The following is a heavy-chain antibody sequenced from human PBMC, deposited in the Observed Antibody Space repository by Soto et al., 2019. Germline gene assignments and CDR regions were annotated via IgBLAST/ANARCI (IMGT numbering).Heavy chain of an antibody. CDR2: INAGNGNT. V-gene: IGHV1-3*01. CDR1: GYTFTSYA. D-gene: IGHD3-10*01. J-gene: IGHJ6*02. Sequence: ASVKVSCKASGYTFTSYAMHWVRQAPGQRLEWMGWINAGNGNTKYSQKFQGRVTITRDTSASTAYMELSSLRSEDTAVYYCARDSSYCCMGGWGQVTTVNVSS. CDR3: ARDSSYCCMGG.